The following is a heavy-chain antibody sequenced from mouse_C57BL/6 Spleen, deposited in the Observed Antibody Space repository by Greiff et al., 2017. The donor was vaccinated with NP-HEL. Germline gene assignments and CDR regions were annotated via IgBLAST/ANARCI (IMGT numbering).Heavy chain of an antibody. Sequence: DVMLVESGGGLVKPGGSLKLSCAASGFTFSSYTMSWVRQTPEKRLEWVATISGGGGNTYYTDSVKGRFTISRDNAKNTLYLQMSSLRSEDTALYYCARQRGSYYGNYGFAYWGQGTLVTVSA. CDR3: ARQRGSYYGNYGFAY. CDR1: GFTFSSYT. D-gene: IGHD2-10*01. CDR2: ISGGGGNT. V-gene: IGHV5-9*01. J-gene: IGHJ3*01.